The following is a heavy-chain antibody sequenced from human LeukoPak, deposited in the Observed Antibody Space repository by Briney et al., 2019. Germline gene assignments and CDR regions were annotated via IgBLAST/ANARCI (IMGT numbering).Heavy chain of an antibody. CDR3: TTAPAQSDY. D-gene: IGHD2-2*01. J-gene: IGHJ4*02. CDR1: GFTFSNAW. V-gene: IGHV3-15*01. Sequence: GGSLRLSCAASGFTFSNAWMNWVRQAPGKGLEWVGRIRSKTEGGRTDYAAPVKGRFSISRDDPKSTVYLHMNSLKTEDTAVYYCTTAPAQSDYWGQGTLVTVSS. CDR2: IRSKTEGGRT.